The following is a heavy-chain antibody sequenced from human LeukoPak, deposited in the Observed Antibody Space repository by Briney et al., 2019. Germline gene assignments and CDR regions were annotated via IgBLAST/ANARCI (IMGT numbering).Heavy chain of an antibody. J-gene: IGHJ5*02. Sequence: ASVKVSCKASGYTFTSYDINWVRQAPGQGLEWMGWISAYNGNTNYAQKLQGRVTMTTGTSTSTAYMELRSLRSDDTAVYYCARDENTYYYDSSGYYPWGQGTLVTVSS. D-gene: IGHD3-22*01. CDR2: ISAYNGNT. V-gene: IGHV1-18*01. CDR1: GYTFTSYD. CDR3: ARDENTYYYDSSGYYP.